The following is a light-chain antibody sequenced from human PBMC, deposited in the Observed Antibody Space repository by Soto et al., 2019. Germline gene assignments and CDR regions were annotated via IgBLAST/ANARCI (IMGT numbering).Light chain of an antibody. CDR3: MQSLQLPLT. Sequence: DIVMTQTPLSLSVTPGQPASISCKSSQSLLDSDGKTFLYWYVHKPGHPPQLLIYEVSNRFAGVADRFSGSGSETDFTLEISRVEADDVAMYYCMQSLQLPLTFXGGTKVDIK. J-gene: IGKJ4*01. CDR2: EVS. V-gene: IGKV2D-29*01. CDR1: QSLLDSDGKTF.